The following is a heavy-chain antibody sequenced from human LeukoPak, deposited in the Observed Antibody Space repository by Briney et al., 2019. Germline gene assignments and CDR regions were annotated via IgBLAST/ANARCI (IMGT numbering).Heavy chain of an antibody. Sequence: PGGSLRLSCAASGFTFSSFDMHWVRQPTGQGLESVSTIGTASDTYYPGSVEGRFTLSRDNAKNSLYLQMNSLTAGDTAVYYCARGPPRGKYYYMDVWGKGTTVTVSS. CDR1: GFTFSSFD. D-gene: IGHD1-1*01. V-gene: IGHV3-13*01. CDR3: ARGPPRGKYYYMDV. CDR2: IGTASDT. J-gene: IGHJ6*03.